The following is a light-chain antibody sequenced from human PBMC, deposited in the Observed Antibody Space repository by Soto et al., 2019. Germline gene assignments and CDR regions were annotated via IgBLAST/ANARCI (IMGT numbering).Light chain of an antibody. Sequence: QSVLTQPASVSGSPGQSITISCTGTSSDVGGYSYVSWYQQHPGKTPKLMIYEVSNRPSGVSHRVSGSKSGNTASLTISGLQAEDEADYYCSSYTSSSTWVFGGGTKLTVL. J-gene: IGLJ3*02. V-gene: IGLV2-14*01. CDR3: SSYTSSSTWV. CDR1: SSDVGGYSY. CDR2: EVS.